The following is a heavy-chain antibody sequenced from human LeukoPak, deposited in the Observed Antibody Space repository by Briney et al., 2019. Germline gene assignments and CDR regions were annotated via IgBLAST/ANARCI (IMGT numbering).Heavy chain of an antibody. J-gene: IGHJ3*02. Sequence: HTGGSLRLSCAASGFTFDDYAMHWVRQAPGKGLEWVSGISWNSGSIGYADSVKGRFTISRDNAKNSLYLQMNSLRAEDTALYYCAKGIMIVVVNDAFDIWGQGTMVTVSS. D-gene: IGHD3-22*01. CDR3: AKGIMIVVVNDAFDI. V-gene: IGHV3-9*01. CDR2: ISWNSGSI. CDR1: GFTFDDYA.